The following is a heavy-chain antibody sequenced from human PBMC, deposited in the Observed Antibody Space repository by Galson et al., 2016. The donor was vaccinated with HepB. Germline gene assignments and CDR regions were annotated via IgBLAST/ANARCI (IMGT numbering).Heavy chain of an antibody. D-gene: IGHD3-16*01. CDR2: ISITSGYK. CDR3: ARPPEGDRRYFDL. Sequence: SLRLSCAASGFTFSTYSMNWVRQAPGKGLEWVSFISITSGYKYYADSLKGRVTISRDNAKNSLYLQMNSLRAEDTAVYYCARPPEGDRRYFDLWGRGTLLTVSS. CDR1: GFTFSTYS. V-gene: IGHV3-21*01. J-gene: IGHJ2*01.